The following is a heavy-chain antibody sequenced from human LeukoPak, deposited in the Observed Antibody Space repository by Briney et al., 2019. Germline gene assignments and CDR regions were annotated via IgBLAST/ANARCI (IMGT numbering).Heavy chain of an antibody. Sequence: GESLKISCKGSGYSFTNNWIGWVRQMPGKGLEWMGITYPGDSNTRYSPSFQGQVTISADKSISSAYLQWSSLKASDTAMYYCVRSPACSSGTCYPNWFDPWGQGTLVTVSS. D-gene: IGHD2-15*01. J-gene: IGHJ5*02. V-gene: IGHV5-51*01. CDR3: VRSPACSSGTCYPNWFDP. CDR2: TYPGDSNT. CDR1: GYSFTNNW.